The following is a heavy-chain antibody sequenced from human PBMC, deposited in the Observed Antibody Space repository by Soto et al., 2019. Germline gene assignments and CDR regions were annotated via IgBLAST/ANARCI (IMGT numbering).Heavy chain of an antibody. D-gene: IGHD3-10*01. CDR1: GFSFSSFS. Sequence: EVHLVESGGDLVQPGGSLRLSCAASGFSFSSFSMNWVRQAPGKGLEWVSYISGSGTTTYYADSVKGRFTISRDNAKNSLYLQMNSLQAEDTAVYYCARLGDYGSGSYWGQGNLVTVSS. V-gene: IGHV3-48*04. J-gene: IGHJ4*02. CDR3: ARLGDYGSGSY. CDR2: ISGSGTTT.